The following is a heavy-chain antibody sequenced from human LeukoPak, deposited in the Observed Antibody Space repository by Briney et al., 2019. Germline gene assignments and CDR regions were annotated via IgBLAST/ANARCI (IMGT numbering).Heavy chain of an antibody. V-gene: IGHV1-18*01. CDR1: GYTFTNYG. D-gene: IGHD2-2*01. CDR3: ARIGCSSTSCYGNSVDP. CDR2: ISGYNGNT. Sequence: ASVKVSCKASGYTFTNYGINWVRQVPGQGLEWMGWISGYNGNTLYAQKFQGRVTMTTDTSTSTAYIEVRSPRSDDTAVYYCARIGCSSTSCYGNSVDPWGQGTLVTVSS. J-gene: IGHJ5*02.